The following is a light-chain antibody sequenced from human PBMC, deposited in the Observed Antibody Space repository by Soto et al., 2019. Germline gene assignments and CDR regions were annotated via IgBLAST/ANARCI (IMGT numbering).Light chain of an antibody. CDR3: KQYGSSPLT. J-gene: IGKJ4*01. CDR1: QNVRTY. Sequence: EIVMTQSPATRSLSPGDRATLSCRASQNVRTYLAWYQHKPGQAHSLLIYGASSRDTGIPDRFSGSGSGTDFTLTISRLEPEDFAVNYCKQYGSSPLTFGGGTKVDI. CDR2: GAS. V-gene: IGKV3-20*01.